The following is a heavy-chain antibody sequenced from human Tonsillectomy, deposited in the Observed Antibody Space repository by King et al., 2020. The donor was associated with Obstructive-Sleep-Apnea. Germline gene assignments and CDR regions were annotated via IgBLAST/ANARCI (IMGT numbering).Heavy chain of an antibody. CDR3: SRENDNDTYGYSHYFDY. J-gene: IGHJ4*02. CDR2: IRQDGTEM. D-gene: IGHD5-18*01. CDR1: GFSFSTYC. Sequence: VQLVESGGGLVRPGGSLRLSCAASGFSFSTYCMTWVRQAPGKGLEWVANIRQDGTEMYYVDSVKGRFTISRDNAKNSLYLQMNSLRAEDTAVYYCSRENDNDTYGYSHYFDYWGQGTPVTASS. V-gene: IGHV3-7*03.